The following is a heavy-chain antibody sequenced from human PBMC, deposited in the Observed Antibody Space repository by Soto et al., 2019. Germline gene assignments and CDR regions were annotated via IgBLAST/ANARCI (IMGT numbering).Heavy chain of an antibody. CDR1: GFTFSSYS. V-gene: IGHV3-21*01. CDR3: ARGGYYDSSGYPFLNWFDP. J-gene: IGHJ5*02. Sequence: GGSLRLSCAASGFTFSSYSMNWVRQAPGKGLEWVSSISSSSSYIYYADSVKGRFTISRDNAKNSLYLQMNSLRAEDTAVYYCARGGYYDSSGYPFLNWFDPWGQGTLVTVSS. D-gene: IGHD3-22*01. CDR2: ISSSSSYI.